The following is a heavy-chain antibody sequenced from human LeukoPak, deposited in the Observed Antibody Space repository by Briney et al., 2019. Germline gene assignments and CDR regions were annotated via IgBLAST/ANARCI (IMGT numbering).Heavy chain of an antibody. Sequence: SETLSLTCTVSGGSISSGDYYWSWLRQPPGKGQVWIRYIYYSGSTYYNPSLKSRVTISVDASKSQFSLKLSSVTAADTAVYYCGRELADTAMVPEYFDYWGQGTLVTVSS. CDR2: IYYSGST. J-gene: IGHJ4*02. D-gene: IGHD5-18*01. CDR3: GRELADTAMVPEYFDY. V-gene: IGHV4-30-4*01. CDR1: GGSISSGDYY.